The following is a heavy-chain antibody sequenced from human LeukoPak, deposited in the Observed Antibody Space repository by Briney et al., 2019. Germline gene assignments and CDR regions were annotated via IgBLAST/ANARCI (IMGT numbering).Heavy chain of an antibody. V-gene: IGHV4-34*01. CDR2: INHSGST. J-gene: IGHJ6*03. Sequence: PSETLSLTCAVYGGSFSGYYWSWIRQPPGKGLEWIGEINHSGSTNYNPSLKSRVTISVDTSKNQFSLKLSSVTAADTAVYYCARGMVREMSPYYYYMDVWGQGVLVTVSS. CDR3: ARGMVREMSPYYYYMDV. D-gene: IGHD3-10*01. CDR1: GGSFSGYY.